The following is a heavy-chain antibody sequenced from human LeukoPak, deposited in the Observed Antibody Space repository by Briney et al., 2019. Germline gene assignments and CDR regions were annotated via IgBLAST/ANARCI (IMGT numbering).Heavy chain of an antibody. V-gene: IGHV4-34*01. CDR3: AKGSGSFEF. CDR2: INHSGST. J-gene: IGHJ3*01. D-gene: IGHD3-9*01. Sequence: SETLSLTCAVYGGSFSGYYWSWIRQPPGKGLEWIGEINHSGSTNYNPSLKSRVTISVDTSKNQFSLKLSSVTAADTAVYYCAKGSGSFEFLGQGKKGTGSS. CDR1: GGSFSGYY.